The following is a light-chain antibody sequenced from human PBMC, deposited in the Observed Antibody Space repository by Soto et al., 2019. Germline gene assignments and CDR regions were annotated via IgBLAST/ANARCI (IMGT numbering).Light chain of an antibody. CDR1: QGISTY. J-gene: IGKJ3*01. Sequence: EIVLTQSPATLSLSPGERATLSCRASQGISTYLAWYQQKPGQAPRLLIYDASSRATDIPARFSGSGSETDFTLTINSLEPEDFAVYYCQQRSTWPPIFGPGTKVHIK. V-gene: IGKV3-11*01. CDR2: DAS. CDR3: QQRSTWPPI.